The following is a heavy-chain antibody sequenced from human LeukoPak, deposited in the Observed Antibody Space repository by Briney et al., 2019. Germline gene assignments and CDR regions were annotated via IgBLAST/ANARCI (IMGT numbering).Heavy chain of an antibody. Sequence: GRSLRLSCAASGFTFSSYGMHWVRQAPGKGLEWVAVIWYDGSNKYYADSVKGRFTISRDNSKNTLYLQMNSLRAEDTAVYYCAKDAHSSGYYPLPGYWGQGTLVTVSS. CDR2: IWYDGSNK. V-gene: IGHV3-33*06. D-gene: IGHD3-22*01. CDR3: AKDAHSSGYYPLPGY. CDR1: GFTFSSYG. J-gene: IGHJ4*02.